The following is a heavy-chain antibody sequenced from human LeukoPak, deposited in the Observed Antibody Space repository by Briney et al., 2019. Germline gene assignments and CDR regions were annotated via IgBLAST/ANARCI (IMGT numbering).Heavy chain of an antibody. V-gene: IGHV4-61*02. Sequence: SQTLSLTCTVSGGSISSGSYYWRWLRQPAGKGLEWIGRIYTSGSTNYNPSLKSRVTISVDTSKNQFSLKLSSVTAADTAVYYCARAVYYYDSSGYYYVHPFDYWGQGTLVTVSS. CDR3: ARAVYYYDSSGYYYVHPFDY. CDR1: GGSISSGSYY. CDR2: IYTSGST. D-gene: IGHD3-22*01. J-gene: IGHJ4*02.